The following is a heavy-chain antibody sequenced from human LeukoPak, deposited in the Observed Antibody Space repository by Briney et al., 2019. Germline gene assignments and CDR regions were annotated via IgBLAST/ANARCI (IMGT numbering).Heavy chain of an antibody. V-gene: IGHV3-23*01. CDR3: AKLTGRIAGAYFDY. Sequence: GSLRLSCAASGFSFSSYAMSWVRQAPGKGLEWVSAIGGSGGSTYHADSVKGRFTISRDNSKNTLDLQMSSLRAEDTAVYYCAKLTGRIAGAYFDYWGQETLVTVSS. J-gene: IGHJ4*02. D-gene: IGHD6-19*01. CDR1: GFSFSSYA. CDR2: IGGSGGST.